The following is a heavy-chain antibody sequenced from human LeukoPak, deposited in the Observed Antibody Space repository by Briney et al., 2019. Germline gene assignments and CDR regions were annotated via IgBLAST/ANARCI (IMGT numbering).Heavy chain of an antibody. J-gene: IGHJ5*02. CDR2: INHSGST. CDR1: GGSFSGYY. V-gene: IGHV4-34*01. CDR3: AITAAGWSVWFDP. D-gene: IGHD6-13*01. Sequence: SETLSLTCAVYGGSFSGYYWSWIRQPPGKGLEWIGEINHSGSTNYNPSLKSRVTISVDTSKNQFSLKLSSVTAADTAVYYCAITAAGWSVWFDPWGQGTLVTVSS.